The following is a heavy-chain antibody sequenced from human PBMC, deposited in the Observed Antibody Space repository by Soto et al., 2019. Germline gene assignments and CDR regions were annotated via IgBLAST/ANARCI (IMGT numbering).Heavy chain of an antibody. J-gene: IGHJ6*02. Sequence: EVQLLESGGGLVQPGGSLRLSCRDSGSTFTTSVMSWVRQCAGKGLEWVSFNSPGGGGTYYADSVRGRFTISRDNSKNTLSLQMEGLRAEDTAVYYCARHMVGFCADTACYASYAMDVWGQGTTVTVSS. V-gene: IGHV3-23*01. CDR1: GSTFTTSV. D-gene: IGHD2-2*01. CDR2: NSPGGGGT. CDR3: ARHMVGFCADTACYASYAMDV.